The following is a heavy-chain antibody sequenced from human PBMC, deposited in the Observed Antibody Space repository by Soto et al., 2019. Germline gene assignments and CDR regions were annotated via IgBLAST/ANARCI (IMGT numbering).Heavy chain of an antibody. CDR1: GGSISSYY. CDR3: ARDTLYGGATGYYYYGMDV. D-gene: IGHD1-26*01. V-gene: IGHV4-59*01. J-gene: IGHJ6*02. Sequence: SETQSLTCTVSGGSISSYYWSWIRQPPGKGLEWIGYIYYSGSTNYNPSLKSRVTISVDTSKNQFSLKLSSVTAADTAVYYCARDTLYGGATGYYYYGMDVWGQGTTVTVSS. CDR2: IYYSGST.